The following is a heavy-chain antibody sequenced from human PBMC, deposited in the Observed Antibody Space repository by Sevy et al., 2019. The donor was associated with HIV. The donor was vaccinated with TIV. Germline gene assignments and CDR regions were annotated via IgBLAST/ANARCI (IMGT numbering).Heavy chain of an antibody. Sequence: GGSLRLSCAASGFTFSTTWTSWVRQAPGKGLEWVANINEDGSDKHYVDSVKGPFTISRDNAKKSLCLQMNGLRAEDTAVYYCARRWGLQSRTLFDYWGQGTLVTVSS. J-gene: IGHJ4*02. CDR2: INEDGSDK. CDR1: GFTFSTTW. CDR3: ARRWGLQSRTLFDY. V-gene: IGHV3-7*01. D-gene: IGHD1-1*01.